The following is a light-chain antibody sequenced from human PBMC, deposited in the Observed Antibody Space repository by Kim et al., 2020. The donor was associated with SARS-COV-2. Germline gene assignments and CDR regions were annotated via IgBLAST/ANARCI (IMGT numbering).Light chain of an antibody. CDR2: DDS. CDR3: QYDDSNNVV. Sequence: GKTVTISSHSSSGSATSNYGWWYQRRAGSSTTTMIYDDSKRPSGVPDRFSGFIDSSSNSAPPTISVLKTEDEDDYYRQYDDSNNVVFGGGTKLTVL. V-gene: IGLV6-57*01. J-gene: IGLJ2*01. CDR1: SGSATSNY.